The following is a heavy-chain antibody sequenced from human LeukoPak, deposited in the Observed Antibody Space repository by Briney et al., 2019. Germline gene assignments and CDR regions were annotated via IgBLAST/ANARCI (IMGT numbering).Heavy chain of an antibody. Sequence: PSETLSLTYAVYGGSFSGYYWSWIRQPPGKGLEWIGEINHSGSTDYNPSLKRRVTISVDTSKNQFSLKLSSVTAADTTVYYCARGGRALFDYWGQGTLVTVSS. V-gene: IGHV4-34*01. D-gene: IGHD1-26*01. J-gene: IGHJ4*02. CDR1: GGSFSGYY. CDR2: INHSGST. CDR3: ARGGRALFDY.